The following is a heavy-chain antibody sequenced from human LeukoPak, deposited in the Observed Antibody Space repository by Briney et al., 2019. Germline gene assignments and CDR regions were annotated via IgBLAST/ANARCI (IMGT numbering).Heavy chain of an antibody. J-gene: IGHJ4*02. Sequence: PSETLSLTCTVSGGSISSGSYYWSWIRQPAGKGLEWIGRIYTSGSTNYNPSLKSRVTISVDTSKNQFSLKLSSVTAADMAVYYCARLSILRYFDWLLDYWGQGTLVTVSS. CDR1: GGSISSGSYY. CDR3: ARLSILRYFDWLLDY. V-gene: IGHV4-61*02. D-gene: IGHD3-9*01. CDR2: IYTSGST.